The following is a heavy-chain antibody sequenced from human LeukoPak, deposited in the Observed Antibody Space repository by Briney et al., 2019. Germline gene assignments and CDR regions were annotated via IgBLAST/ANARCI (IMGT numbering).Heavy chain of an antibody. D-gene: IGHD3-10*01. CDR2: INHSGST. V-gene: IGHV4-34*01. Sequence: PSETLSLTCAVYGGSFSGYYWSWIRQPPGKGLEWIGEINHSGSTNYNPSLKSRVTISVDTSKNQFSLKLSSVTAADTAVYYCARAGRYGSGSYYDWGQGTLVTVSS. CDR3: ARAGRYGSGSYYD. J-gene: IGHJ4*02. CDR1: GGSFSGYY.